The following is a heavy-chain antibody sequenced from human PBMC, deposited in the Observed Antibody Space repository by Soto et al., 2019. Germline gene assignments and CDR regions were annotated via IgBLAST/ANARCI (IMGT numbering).Heavy chain of an antibody. D-gene: IGHD2-21*02. CDR2: IYYSGST. V-gene: IGHV4-59*01. CDR3: ARVPLAYCGGDCLPDY. J-gene: IGHJ4*02. CDR1: GGSISSYY. Sequence: QVQLQESGPGLVKPSETLSLTCTVSGGSISSYYWSWIRQPPGKGLEWIGYIYYSGSTNYNPSLKSRVNISVDTSKNQFSLKLSSVTAADTAVYYCARVPLAYCGGDCLPDYWGQGTLVTVSS.